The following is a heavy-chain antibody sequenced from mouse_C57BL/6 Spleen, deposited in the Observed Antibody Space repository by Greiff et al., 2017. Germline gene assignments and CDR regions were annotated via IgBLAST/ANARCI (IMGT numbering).Heavy chain of an antibody. CDR1: GFSLTSYG. Sequence: VQVVESGPGLVAPSQSLSITCTVSGFSLTSYGVSWVRQPPGKGLEWLGVIWGDGSTNYHSALISRLSISKDNSKSQVFLKLNSLQTDDTATYYCAKTGGYYYGSSPYYYAMDYWGQGTSVTVSS. CDR3: AKTGGYYYGSSPYYYAMDY. J-gene: IGHJ4*01. D-gene: IGHD1-1*01. V-gene: IGHV2-3*01. CDR2: IWGDGST.